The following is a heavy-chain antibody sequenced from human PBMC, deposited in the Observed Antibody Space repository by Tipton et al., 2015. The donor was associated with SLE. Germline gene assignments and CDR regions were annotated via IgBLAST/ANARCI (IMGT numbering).Heavy chain of an antibody. CDR2: IYYSGST. V-gene: IGHV4-31*03. CDR1: GGSISSGGYY. D-gene: IGHD3-3*01. J-gene: IGHJ1*01. Sequence: TLSLTCTVSGGSISSGGYYWSWIRQHPGKGLEWIGYIYYSGSTYYNPSLKSRVTISVDTSKNQFSLKLSSVTAADTAVYYCARQEIFGVAGEYFQHGGQGTLVTVSS. CDR3: ARQEIFGVAGEYFQH.